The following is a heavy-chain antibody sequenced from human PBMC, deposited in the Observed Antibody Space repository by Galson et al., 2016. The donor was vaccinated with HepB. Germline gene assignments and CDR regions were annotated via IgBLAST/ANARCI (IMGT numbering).Heavy chain of an antibody. CDR2: ISYDGSNK. V-gene: IGHV3-30*03. D-gene: IGHD3-10*01. Sequence: SLRLSCAASGFTFSTYGMHWVRQAPGKGLEWVAIISYDGSNKYYADSVKGRFTFSRDNSKNSLYLQMNSLRDEDTAVYFCARVLFGSGSYWCLDVWGQGTTVTVSS. J-gene: IGHJ6*02. CDR1: GFTFSTYG. CDR3: ARVLFGSGSYWCLDV.